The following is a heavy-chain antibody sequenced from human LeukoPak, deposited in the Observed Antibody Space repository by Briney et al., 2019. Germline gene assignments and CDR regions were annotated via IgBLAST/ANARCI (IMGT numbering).Heavy chain of an antibody. V-gene: IGHV4-59*01. CDR1: GGSINSFY. CDR2: ISYSGIT. CDR3: ARGNAN. J-gene: IGHJ4*02. Sequence: SETLSLTCTVSGGSINSFYWSWIRQPPGKGLEWIGYISYSGITNYNPSLKSRVTISLDTSKNQFFLKLSSVTAADTALYYCARGNANWGQGTLVTVS.